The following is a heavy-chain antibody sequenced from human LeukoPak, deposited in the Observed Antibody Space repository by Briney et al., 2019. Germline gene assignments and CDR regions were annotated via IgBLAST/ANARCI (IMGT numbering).Heavy chain of an antibody. D-gene: IGHD5-12*01. J-gene: IGHJ4*02. CDR2: IYTSGST. V-gene: IGHV4-4*07. CDR1: GGSISSYY. CDR3: ARDGGYSGYDYLAVGYYFDY. Sequence: SETLSLTCTVSGGSISSYYWSWIRQPAGKGLEWIGRIYTSGSTNYNPSLKSRVTMPVDTSKNQFSLKLSSVTAADTAVYYCARDGGYSGYDYLAVGYYFDYWGQGTLVTVSS.